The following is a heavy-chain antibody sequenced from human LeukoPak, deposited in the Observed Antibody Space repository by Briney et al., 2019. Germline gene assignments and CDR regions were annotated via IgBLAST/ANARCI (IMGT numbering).Heavy chain of an antibody. D-gene: IGHD5-18*01. CDR2: INPNSGGT. Sequence: ASVKVSCKASGYTFTGYYMHWVRQAPGQGLEWMGWINPNSGGTNYAQKFQGRVTMTRDPSISTAYMELSRLRSDDTAVYYCARDLGIPYGMDVWAQGTTVSVSS. J-gene: IGHJ6*02. CDR1: GYTFTGYY. V-gene: IGHV1-2*02. CDR3: ARDLGIPYGMDV.